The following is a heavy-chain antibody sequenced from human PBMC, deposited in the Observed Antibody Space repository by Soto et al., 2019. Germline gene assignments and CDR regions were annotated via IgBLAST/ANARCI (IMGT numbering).Heavy chain of an antibody. V-gene: IGHV1-8*01. D-gene: IGHD3-9*01. CDR1: GYTFTSYD. J-gene: IGHJ3*02. CDR3: ARGPRYSGAFDI. CDR2: MNPDNGNT. Sequence: QVPLVQSGAEVKKPGASVKVSCKALGYTFTSYDFDWVRQAPGQGLEWMGWMNPDNGNTGYAQNFQGRVTMTRDTSRSTAFMELSSLRSEDTAVYYCARGPRYSGAFDIWGQGTVVTVST.